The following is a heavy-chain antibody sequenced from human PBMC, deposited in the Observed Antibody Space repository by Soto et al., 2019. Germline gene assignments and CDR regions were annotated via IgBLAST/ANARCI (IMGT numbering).Heavy chain of an antibody. CDR2: IYHSGST. CDR1: GGSISSSNW. Sequence: QVQLQESGPGLVKPSGTLSLTCAVSGGSISSSNWWSWVRQPPGKGLEWIGEIYHSGSTNYNPSLKRRVTISVDKSKNQFSLKLSSVTAADTAVYYCARDPGGDFWSGYVRTAYYGMDVWGQGTTVTVSS. D-gene: IGHD3-3*01. V-gene: IGHV4-4*02. J-gene: IGHJ6*02. CDR3: ARDPGGDFWSGYVRTAYYGMDV.